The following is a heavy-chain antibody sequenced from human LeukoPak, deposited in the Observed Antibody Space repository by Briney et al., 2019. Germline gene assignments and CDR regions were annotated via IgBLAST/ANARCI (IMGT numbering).Heavy chain of an antibody. J-gene: IGHJ4*02. CDR2: ISSSGGSI. Sequence: PGGSLRLSCAASGFTFSSFEMNWVRQAPGKGLEWVSYISSSGGSIYYADSVKGRFTISRDNSKNTLYLQMNSLRAEDTAVYYCAKAKYYYDSSGGDYWGQGTLVTVSS. CDR1: GFTFSSFE. CDR3: AKAKYYYDSSGGDY. D-gene: IGHD3-22*01. V-gene: IGHV3-48*03.